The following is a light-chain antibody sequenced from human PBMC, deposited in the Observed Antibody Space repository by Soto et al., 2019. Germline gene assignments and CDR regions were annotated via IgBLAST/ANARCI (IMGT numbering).Light chain of an antibody. Sequence: EVVVTQSPATLSLSPGERATLSCRASQSVSSYLAWYQQRPGQAPRLLIYDASNRATGIPARFSGSGSGTDFTLTISSLEPEDFAVYYCQQRGNWPLFTFGHGTKVDMK. CDR3: QQRGNWPLFT. J-gene: IGKJ3*01. CDR1: QSVSSY. CDR2: DAS. V-gene: IGKV3-11*01.